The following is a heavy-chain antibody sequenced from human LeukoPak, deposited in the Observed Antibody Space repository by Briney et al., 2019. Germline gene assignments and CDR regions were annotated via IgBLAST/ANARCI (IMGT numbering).Heavy chain of an antibody. Sequence: SETLSLTCAVSGGSISGYYWSWIRQPAGKELEWMGRISGSGSTDYDPSLRSRVTMSVDTSKNQFSLKLTSVTAADTAVYYCAREGRSSTPGYWGQGTLVTVSS. D-gene: IGHD2-15*01. CDR2: ISGSGST. CDR3: AREGRSSTPGY. CDR1: GGSISGYY. J-gene: IGHJ4*02. V-gene: IGHV4-4*07.